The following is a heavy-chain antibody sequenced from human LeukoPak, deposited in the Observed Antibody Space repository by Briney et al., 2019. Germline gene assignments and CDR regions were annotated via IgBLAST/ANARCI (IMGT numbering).Heavy chain of an antibody. J-gene: IGHJ4*02. D-gene: IGHD2-15*01. CDR3: AKGGYCSGGSCYLPLDY. V-gene: IGHV3-74*01. CDR1: GFTFSSFW. CDR2: INSDGRST. Sequence: GGSLRLSCAVSGFTFSSFWMRWVRQAPGKGLVWVSRINSDGRSTNYADSVKGRFTISRDNSKNTLYLQMNSLRAEDTAVYYCAKGGYCSGGSCYLPLDYWGQGTLVTVSS.